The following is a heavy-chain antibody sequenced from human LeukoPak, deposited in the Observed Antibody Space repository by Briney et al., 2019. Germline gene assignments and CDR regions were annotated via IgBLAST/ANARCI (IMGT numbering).Heavy chain of an antibody. D-gene: IGHD6-13*01. Sequence: GGSLRLSCAASGFTFSSYGMHWVRQAPGKGLEWVAFIRYDGSNKYYADSVKGRFTISRDNSKNTLYLQMNSLRAEDTAVYYCASDLAAAGHRDWFDPWGQGTLVTVSS. CDR2: IRYDGSNK. V-gene: IGHV3-30*02. CDR1: GFTFSSYG. J-gene: IGHJ5*02. CDR3: ASDLAAAGHRDWFDP.